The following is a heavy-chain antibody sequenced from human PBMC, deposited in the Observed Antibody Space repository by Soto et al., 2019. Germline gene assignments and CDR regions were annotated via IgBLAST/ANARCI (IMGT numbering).Heavy chain of an antibody. CDR1: GFTFTSYS. J-gene: IGHJ4*02. CDR2: VNPGGYST. Sequence: EVQLLQSGGGLVQPGGSLRLSCAASGFTFTSYSMTWVRQTTGKGLEWVAAVNPGGYSTYYADSVKERFTISRDNSNQTLYLQMNSLRAEDTAVYYCAKDLRAGSGYDFDYRDQGTLVTVSS. V-gene: IGHV3-23*01. D-gene: IGHD5-12*01. CDR3: AKDLRAGSGYDFDY.